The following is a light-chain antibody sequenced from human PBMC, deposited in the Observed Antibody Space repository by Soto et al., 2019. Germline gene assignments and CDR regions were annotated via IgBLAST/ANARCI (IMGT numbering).Light chain of an antibody. CDR3: CSLTTSHTYV. J-gene: IGLJ1*01. CDR2: EVS. V-gene: IGLV2-14*01. CDR1: SNDVGGYAY. Sequence: QSVLTQPASVSGSPGQSITISCTGTSNDVGGYAYVSWYQQYPGKAPKLVISEVSNRPSGVSNRYSGSKSGNSASLTISGLQADDEADYYCCSLTTSHTYVFGSGTKLTVL.